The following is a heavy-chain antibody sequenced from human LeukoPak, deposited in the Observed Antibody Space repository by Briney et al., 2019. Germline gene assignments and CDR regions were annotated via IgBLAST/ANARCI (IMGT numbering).Heavy chain of an antibody. CDR1: GGSISSSTYY. J-gene: IGHJ4*02. Sequence: ASETLSLTCNVSGGSISSSTYYWGWIRQPPGKGLEWIGSIYNSGSTYYNPSLKTRVTISIDTSKNQFSLKLSSVTAADTAVYYCARVLRPMASQYYFDYWGQGTLVTVSS. D-gene: IGHD3-10*01. V-gene: IGHV4-39*07. CDR2: IYNSGST. CDR3: ARVLRPMASQYYFDY.